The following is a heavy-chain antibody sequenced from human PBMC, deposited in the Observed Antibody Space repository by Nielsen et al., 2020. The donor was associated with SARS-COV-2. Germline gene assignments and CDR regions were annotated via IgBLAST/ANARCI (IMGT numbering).Heavy chain of an antibody. Sequence: GESLKISCAASGFTFSSYEMNWVRQAPGKGLEWVSYISSSSSYTNYADSVKGRFTISRDNAKNSLYLQMNSLRAEDTAVYYCARGPIVASGYDSYNWFDPWGQGTLVTVSS. J-gene: IGHJ5*02. CDR1: GFTFSSYE. CDR2: ISSSSSYT. D-gene: IGHD5-12*01. V-gene: IGHV3-21*05. CDR3: ARGPIVASGYDSYNWFDP.